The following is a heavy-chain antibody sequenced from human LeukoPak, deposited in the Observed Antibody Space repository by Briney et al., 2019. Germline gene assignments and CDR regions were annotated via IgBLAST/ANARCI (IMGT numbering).Heavy chain of an antibody. D-gene: IGHD2-21*02. CDR2: INPHSGGT. CDR3: VREGNELLSKNFDY. Sequence: GASVKVSCKASGFSFTDYYMHWVRQAPGQGLEWMGYINPHSGGTSSPQKFQGRVTMTTDTSISAAYMELSSLISDDTAMYYWVREGNELLSKNFDYWGQGTLVTVSS. V-gene: IGHV1-2*02. J-gene: IGHJ4*02. CDR1: GFSFTDYY.